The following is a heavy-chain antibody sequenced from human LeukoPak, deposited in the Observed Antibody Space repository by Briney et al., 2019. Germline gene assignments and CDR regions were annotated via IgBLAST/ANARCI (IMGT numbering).Heavy chain of an antibody. CDR3: ARWGGNNYYFDY. D-gene: IGHD4-23*01. CDR1: GFTFSSYA. V-gene: IGHV3-23*01. Sequence: GGTLRLSCAASGFTFSSYAMSWVRQAPGKGLEWVSAISGSGGSTYYADSVKGRFTISRENSKNTLYLQMNSLRAEDTAVYYCARWGGNNYYFDYWGQGTLVTVSS. J-gene: IGHJ4*02. CDR2: ISGSGGST.